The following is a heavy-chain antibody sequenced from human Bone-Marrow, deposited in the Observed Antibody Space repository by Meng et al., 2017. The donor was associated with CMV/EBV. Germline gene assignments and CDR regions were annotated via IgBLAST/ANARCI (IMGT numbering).Heavy chain of an antibody. CDR1: GFTFSSYW. J-gene: IGHJ6*02. CDR3: AREAASGWYPYYYYGMDV. V-gene: IGHV3-74*01. CDR2: INSDGSST. Sequence: GGSLRLSCAASGFTFSSYWMHWVRQAPGKGLVWVSRINSDGSSTSYADSVKGRFTISRDNDKNTLYLQMNSLRAEDTAVYYCAREAASGWYPYYYYGMDVWGQGTTVTVSS. D-gene: IGHD6-19*01.